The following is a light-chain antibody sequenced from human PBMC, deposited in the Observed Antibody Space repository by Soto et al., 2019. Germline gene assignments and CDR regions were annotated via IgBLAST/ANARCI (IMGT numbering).Light chain of an antibody. CDR3: QQSYSTLSIT. J-gene: IGKJ5*01. CDR2: AAS. Sequence: DIQITQSPASLSSSXXXXXXXXXXXSQSISSYLNWYQQKPGKAPKLLIYAASSLQSGVPSRFSGSGSGTDFTLTISSLQPEDFATYYCQQSYSTLSITFGQGTRLEIK. V-gene: IGKV1-39*01. CDR1: QSISSY.